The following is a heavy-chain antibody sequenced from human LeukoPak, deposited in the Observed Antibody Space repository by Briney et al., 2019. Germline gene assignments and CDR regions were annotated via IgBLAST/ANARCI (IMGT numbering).Heavy chain of an antibody. CDR3: ARYRAVADLYYFDY. Sequence: GGSLRFYAAASGFTFSSYAMSWDRQAPGKGLKWVSAISGSGGSTYYADSVKGRFTISRDNSKNTLYLQMNSLRPEDTAVYYCARYRAVADLYYFDYWGQGTLVTVSS. V-gene: IGHV3-23*01. D-gene: IGHD6-19*01. CDR1: GFTFSSYA. J-gene: IGHJ4*02. CDR2: ISGSGGST.